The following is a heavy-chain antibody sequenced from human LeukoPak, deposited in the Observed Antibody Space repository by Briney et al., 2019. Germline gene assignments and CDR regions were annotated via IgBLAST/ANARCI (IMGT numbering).Heavy chain of an antibody. Sequence: GGSLRLSCAASGFTLRNYLMHWVRQAPGKGLVWVSRINRDGNNTTYADSVKGRFTISRDNAKNTLYLQMNSLRAEDTAVYYCARARWLRPGDYWGQGTLVTVSS. CDR3: ARARWLRPGDY. D-gene: IGHD5-12*01. J-gene: IGHJ4*02. CDR2: INRDGNNT. V-gene: IGHV3-74*01. CDR1: GFTLRNYL.